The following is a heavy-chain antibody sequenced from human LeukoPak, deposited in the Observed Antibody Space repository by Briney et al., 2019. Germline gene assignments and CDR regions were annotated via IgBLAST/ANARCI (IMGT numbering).Heavy chain of an antibody. Sequence: GGSLRLSCAASGFTFSSYWMNWVRQAPGKGLEWVSAISGSGGSTYYADSVKGRFTISRDNSKNTLYLQMNSLRAEDTAVYYCAKDLSGSGSPFGDYWGQGTLVTVSS. CDR1: GFTFSSYW. V-gene: IGHV3-23*01. CDR2: ISGSGGST. CDR3: AKDLSGSGSPFGDY. J-gene: IGHJ4*02. D-gene: IGHD1-26*01.